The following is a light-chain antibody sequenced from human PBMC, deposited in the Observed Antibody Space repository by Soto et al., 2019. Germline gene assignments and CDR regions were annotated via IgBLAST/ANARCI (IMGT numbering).Light chain of an antibody. CDR2: EVN. J-gene: IGLJ2*01. Sequence: ALTQPASVSASPGQSITISCTGTSSDIGTFDFVSWYQHHPGKAPKVLLYEVNRRPSGVSPRFSGSKSGNTASLTISGLRAEDEATYYCNSYRSKNSVVFGEGTQLTVL. CDR3: NSYRSKNSVV. V-gene: IGLV2-14*01. CDR1: SSDIGTFDF.